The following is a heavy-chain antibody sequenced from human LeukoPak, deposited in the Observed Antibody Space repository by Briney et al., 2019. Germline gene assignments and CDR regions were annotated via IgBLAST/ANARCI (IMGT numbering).Heavy chain of an antibody. CDR3: ATVAGYAKNWFGP. CDR1: GYSFTNYW. CDR2: IYPGDSDT. D-gene: IGHD5-12*01. J-gene: IGHJ5*02. V-gene: IGHV5-51*01. Sequence: GESLKISCKGSGYSFTNYWIGWVRQMPGKGLEWIGSIYPGDSDTRYSPSFRGQVTISADKSINTAFLQWSSLKASDTAIYYCATVAGYAKNWFGPWGQGTLVTVPS.